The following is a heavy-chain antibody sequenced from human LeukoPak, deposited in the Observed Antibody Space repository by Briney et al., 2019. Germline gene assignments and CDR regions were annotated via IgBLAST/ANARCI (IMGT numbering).Heavy chain of an antibody. CDR2: INPSGGST. D-gene: IGHD6-13*01. Sequence: ASVKVSCKVSGYSLSELSTHWVRQAPGQGLEWMGIINPSGGSTSYAQKIQGRVTMTRNTSISTAYMELSSLRSEDTAVYYCARGDSSSWYWVYYYGMDVWGQGTTVTVSS. J-gene: IGHJ6*02. V-gene: IGHV1-46*01. CDR3: ARGDSSSWYWVYYYGMDV. CDR1: GYSLSELS.